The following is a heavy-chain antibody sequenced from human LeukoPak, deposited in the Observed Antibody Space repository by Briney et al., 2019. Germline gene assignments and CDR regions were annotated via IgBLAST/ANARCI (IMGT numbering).Heavy chain of an antibody. CDR1: GFTFDDYA. CDR2: IGGDGGST. Sequence: AGGSLRLSCAASGFTFDDYAMHWVRQAPGKGLEWVSLIGGDGGSTYYADSVKGRFTISRDNSKNSLYLQMNSLRTEDTALYYCAKEAAAGTMGRNWFDPWGQGTLVTVSS. V-gene: IGHV3-43*02. J-gene: IGHJ5*02. D-gene: IGHD6-13*01. CDR3: AKEAAAGTMGRNWFDP.